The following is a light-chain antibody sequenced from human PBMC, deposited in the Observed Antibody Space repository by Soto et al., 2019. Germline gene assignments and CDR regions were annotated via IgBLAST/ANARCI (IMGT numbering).Light chain of an antibody. J-gene: IGKJ5*01. CDR1: QSLSSN. CDR3: QQYGSSPPIT. CDR2: GAS. Sequence: DTVMTQSPATLSVSPWERATVSCTASQSLSSNLAWYQQKPGQAPRLLLSGASTRATGVPARFSGSGSGTEFTLTVSSLQSEDFAVYYCQQYGSSPPITFGQGTRLEIK. V-gene: IGKV3-15*01.